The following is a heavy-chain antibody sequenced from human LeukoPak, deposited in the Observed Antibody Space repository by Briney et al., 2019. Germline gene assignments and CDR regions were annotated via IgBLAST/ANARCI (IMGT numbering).Heavy chain of an antibody. CDR1: GFTVSSNY. Sequence: PGGSLRLSCAASGFTVSSNYMSWVRQAPGKGLEWVSVIYSGGSTYYADSVKGRFTISRDNSKNTLYLQMNSLRAEDTAVYYCARDSGYCTNGVCWGAWFDPWGQGTLVTVSS. CDR2: IYSGGST. V-gene: IGHV3-66*01. J-gene: IGHJ5*02. CDR3: ARDSGYCTNGVCWGAWFDP. D-gene: IGHD2-8*01.